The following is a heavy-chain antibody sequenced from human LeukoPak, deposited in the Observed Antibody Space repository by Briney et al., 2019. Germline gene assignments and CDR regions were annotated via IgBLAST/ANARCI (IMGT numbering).Heavy chain of an antibody. D-gene: IGHD3-10*01. CDR1: GGSISTGSFY. CDR2: VFYRGST. V-gene: IGHV4-39*01. Sequence: SETLSLTCTVSGGSISTGSFYWDWLRQPPGKALVWLWCVFYRGSTYYNSALKSRVTISVDTSNNQFPLMLSPVTAADTAWYYCAGQGYYGSEYFEYWGQGTLVTVSS. CDR3: AGQGYYGSEYFEY. J-gene: IGHJ4*02.